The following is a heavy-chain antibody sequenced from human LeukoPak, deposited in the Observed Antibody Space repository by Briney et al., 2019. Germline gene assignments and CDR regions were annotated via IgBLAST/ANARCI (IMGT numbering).Heavy chain of an antibody. CDR2: IIPIFGTA. CDR3: AREGELRPFDY. Sequence: ASVKVSCKASGYTFTGYYMHWVRQAPGQGLEWMGRIIPIFGTANYAQKFQGRVTITTDESTSTAYMELSSLRSEDTAVYYCAREGELRPFDYWGQGTLVTVSS. D-gene: IGHD1-26*01. CDR1: GYTFTGYY. J-gene: IGHJ4*02. V-gene: IGHV1-69*05.